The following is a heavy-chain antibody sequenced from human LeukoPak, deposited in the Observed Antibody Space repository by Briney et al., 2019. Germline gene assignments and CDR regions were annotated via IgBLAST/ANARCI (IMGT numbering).Heavy chain of an antibody. D-gene: IGHD4-23*01. CDR3: ARHADYGGYLYY. CDR2: IYYSGST. CDR1: GGSISSSSYY. V-gene: IGHV4-39*01. J-gene: IGHJ4*02. Sequence: SETLSLTCTVSGGSISSSSYYWGWIRQPPGKGLEWIGSIYYSGSTYYNPSLKSRVTISVDTSKNQFSLKLSSVTAADTAVYYCARHADYGGYLYYWGQGTLVTVSS.